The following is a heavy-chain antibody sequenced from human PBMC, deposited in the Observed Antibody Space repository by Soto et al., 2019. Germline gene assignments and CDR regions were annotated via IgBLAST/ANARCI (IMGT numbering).Heavy chain of an antibody. D-gene: IGHD6-19*01. J-gene: IGHJ5*02. CDR1: GFSLSTSGVG. CDR2: IYWDDDK. CDR3: AHNLVAGTSWFDP. V-gene: IGHV2-5*02. Sequence: QITLKESGPTLVKPTQTLTRTCTFSGFSLSTSGVGVVCIGQPPGKTLEWLGIIYWDDDKRYRPSLKSRLTITKDTSKNQVVLTMTNMDPVDTGTYYCAHNLVAGTSWFDPWGQGTLVTVSS.